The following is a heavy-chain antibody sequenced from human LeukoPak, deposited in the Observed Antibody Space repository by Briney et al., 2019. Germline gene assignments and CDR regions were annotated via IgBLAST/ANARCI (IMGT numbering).Heavy chain of an antibody. J-gene: IGHJ4*02. V-gene: IGHV3-33*05. Sequence: GRSLRLSCAASGFTFSTYGMQWVRQAPGKGLEWVAVIVGDGSKARYADSVRGRFTVSRDNSKNTLYLQMNSLRAEDTAVYYCARDSITADNSLDYWGRGTQVTVSS. CDR3: ARDSITADNSLDY. CDR2: IVGDGSKA. D-gene: IGHD7-27*01. CDR1: GFTFSTYG.